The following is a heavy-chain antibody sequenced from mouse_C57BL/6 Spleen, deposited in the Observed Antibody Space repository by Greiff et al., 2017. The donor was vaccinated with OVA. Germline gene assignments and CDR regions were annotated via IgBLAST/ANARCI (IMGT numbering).Heavy chain of an antibody. CDR3: ARGGVTTVASGYFDV. J-gene: IGHJ1*03. Sequence: QVQLKQPGTELVKPGASVKLSCKASGYTFTSYWMHWVKQRPGQGLEWIGNINPSNGGTNYNEKFKSKATLTVDKSSSTAYMQLSSLTSEDSAVYYCARGGVTTVASGYFDVWGTGTTVTVSS. CDR2: INPSNGGT. CDR1: GYTFTSYW. D-gene: IGHD1-1*01. V-gene: IGHV1-53*01.